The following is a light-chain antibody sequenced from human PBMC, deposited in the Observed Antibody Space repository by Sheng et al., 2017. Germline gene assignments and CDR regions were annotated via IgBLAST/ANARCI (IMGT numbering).Light chain of an antibody. V-gene: IGLV6-57*01. CDR1: SGSIASNY. J-gene: IGLJ2*01. CDR2: EDN. CDR3: QSYDSSSVV. Sequence: NFMLTQPHSVSESPGKTVTISCTRSSGSIASNYVQWYQQRPGSSPTTVIYEDNQRPSGVPDRFSGSIDNSSNSASLTISGLKTEDEADYYCQSYDSSSVVFGGGTKLTVL.